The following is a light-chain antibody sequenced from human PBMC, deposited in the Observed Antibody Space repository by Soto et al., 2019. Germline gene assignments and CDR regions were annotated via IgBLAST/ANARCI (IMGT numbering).Light chain of an antibody. CDR2: GVS. J-gene: IGLJ3*02. CDR3: SSYTSSSTLRV. V-gene: IGLV2-14*01. Sequence: QSALTQPASVSGSPGQSITISCTGTSSDVGGYNYVSWYQQHPGKAPKLTIYGVSNRPSGISNRFSGSKSGNTASLTISGLQAEDEADYYCSSYTSSSTLRVFGGGTKLTVL. CDR1: SSDVGGYNY.